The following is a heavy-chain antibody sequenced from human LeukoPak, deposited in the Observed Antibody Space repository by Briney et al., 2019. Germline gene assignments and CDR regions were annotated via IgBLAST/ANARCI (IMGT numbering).Heavy chain of an antibody. CDR1: GGSFSGYY. Sequence: SETLSLTCAVYGGSFSGYYWSWIRQPPGKGLEWIAYISDVGSINYNPSLKSRVTISLDTSKNQFSLKLSSVTAADTAVYYCAGHHPRNTVDFWGQGTLVTVSS. D-gene: IGHD2/OR15-2a*01. CDR2: ISDVGSI. V-gene: IGHV4-59*08. J-gene: IGHJ4*02. CDR3: AGHHPRNTVDF.